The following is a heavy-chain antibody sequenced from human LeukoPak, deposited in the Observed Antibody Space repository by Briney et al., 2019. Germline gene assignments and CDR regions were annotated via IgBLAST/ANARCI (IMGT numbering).Heavy chain of an antibody. CDR3: ARYKPQYRWDLYYFDY. D-gene: IGHD1-1*01. Sequence: GGSLRLSCAASGFTLSSDWMSWVRQAPGKGLEWVANMKQDGSERYYVDSVKGRFTISRDNAKNSLYLEMNSLRAEDTSVYYCARYKPQYRWDLYYFDYWGQGTLVTVSS. CDR2: MKQDGSER. J-gene: IGHJ4*02. V-gene: IGHV3-7*01. CDR1: GFTLSSDW.